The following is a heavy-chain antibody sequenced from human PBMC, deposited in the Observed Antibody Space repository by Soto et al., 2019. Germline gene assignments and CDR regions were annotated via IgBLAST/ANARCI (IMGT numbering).Heavy chain of an antibody. CDR1: GGSMNSGGYY. Sequence: SETLSLTCSVSGGSMNSGGYYWSWIRQPPGKGLEWIGYIYYSGSTNYNPSLKSRVTISVDTSKNQFSLKLSSVTAADTAVYYCARDQRTTGTTSWFDPWGQGTLVTVSS. J-gene: IGHJ5*02. D-gene: IGHD1-1*01. V-gene: IGHV4-61*08. CDR2: IYYSGST. CDR3: ARDQRTTGTTSWFDP.